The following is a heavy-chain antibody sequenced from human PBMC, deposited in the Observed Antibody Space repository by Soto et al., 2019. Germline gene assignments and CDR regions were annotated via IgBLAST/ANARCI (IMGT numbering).Heavy chain of an antibody. V-gene: IGHV1-18*01. CDR1: GYTFTSYG. D-gene: IGHD2-2*01. J-gene: IGHJ3*02. Sequence: ASVKVSCKASGYTFTSYGISWVRQAPGQGLEWMGWISAYNGNTNYAQKLQGRVTMTTDTSTSTAYMELRSLRSDDTAVYYCARSDIVVVPAAIDRAFDIWGQGTTVTVSS. CDR2: ISAYNGNT. CDR3: ARSDIVVVPAAIDRAFDI.